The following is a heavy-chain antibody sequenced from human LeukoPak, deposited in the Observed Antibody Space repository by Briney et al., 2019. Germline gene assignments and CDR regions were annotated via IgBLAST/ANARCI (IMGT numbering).Heavy chain of an antibody. Sequence: PGGSLRLSCAASGFTFNTYEMHWVRQAPGKGLEWVAYISSSGSTIYYADSVKGRFTISRDNAKKSLYLQMNSLRAEDTAVYYCARDTDYYGSGGFDYWGQGTLATASS. CDR2: ISSSGSTI. CDR3: ARDTDYYGSGGFDY. J-gene: IGHJ4*02. CDR1: GFTFNTYE. V-gene: IGHV3-48*03. D-gene: IGHD3-10*01.